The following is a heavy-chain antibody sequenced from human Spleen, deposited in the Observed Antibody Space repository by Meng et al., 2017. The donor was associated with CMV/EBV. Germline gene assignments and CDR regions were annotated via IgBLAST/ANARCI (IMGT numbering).Heavy chain of an antibody. CDR1: GASISSSSYF. J-gene: IGHJ5*02. V-gene: IGHV4-39*06. CDR2: THYTGNV. CDR3: AQFAAGTMLDQ. D-gene: IGHD3-3*01. Sequence: SETLSLTCTVSGASISSSSYFWDWIRQSPGKGLEWIGSTHYTGNVQYNSFLKSRITISVDTPKNHFALRLNSVTAADTAVYYCAQFAAGTMLDQWGQGTLVTVSS.